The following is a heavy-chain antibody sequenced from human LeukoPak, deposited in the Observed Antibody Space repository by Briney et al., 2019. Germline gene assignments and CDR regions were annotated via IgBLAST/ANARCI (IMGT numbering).Heavy chain of an antibody. J-gene: IGHJ6*02. V-gene: IGHV3-48*03. CDR1: GFTFSSYE. D-gene: IGHD3-3*01. Sequence: TGGSLRLSGAASGFTFSSYEMNWVRQAPGKGLEWVSYISSGGRTIYYADSVKGRFTISRDNAKNSLYLQMNSLRAEDTAVYYCARRKRFVDGGEGMDVWGQGTTVTVSS. CDR3: ARRKRFVDGGEGMDV. CDR2: ISSGGRTI.